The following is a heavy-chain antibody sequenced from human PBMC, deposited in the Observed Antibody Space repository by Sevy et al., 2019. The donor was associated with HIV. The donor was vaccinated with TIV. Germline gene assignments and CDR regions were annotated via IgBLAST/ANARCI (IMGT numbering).Heavy chain of an antibody. CDR1: GFTFSTYW. CDR2: IKKDGSEK. D-gene: IGHD3-10*01. J-gene: IGHJ4*02. CDR3: AKDLVSGTYYTGDFDY. V-gene: IGHV3-7*03. Sequence: GGSLRLSCTASGFTFSTYWMSWVRQAPGKGLEWVANIKKDGSEKYYVDSVKGRFTISRDNAKKSLYLQMNSLRAEDTAVYYCAKDLVSGTYYTGDFDYWGQGTLVTVSS.